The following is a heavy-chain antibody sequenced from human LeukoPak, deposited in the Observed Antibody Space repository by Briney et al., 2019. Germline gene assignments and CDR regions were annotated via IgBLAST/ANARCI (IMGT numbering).Heavy chain of an antibody. CDR3: ARVLNWNGAFDY. Sequence: GESLKISCKGSAHSFSFYWIGWVRQMPGKGLEWMGFIYPGDSETRYSPSFQGRVTISADKSISTAYLQWSSLKASDTAMYYCARVLNWNGAFDYWGQGTLVTVSS. CDR1: AHSFSFYW. V-gene: IGHV5-51*01. CDR2: IYPGDSET. J-gene: IGHJ4*02. D-gene: IGHD1-20*01.